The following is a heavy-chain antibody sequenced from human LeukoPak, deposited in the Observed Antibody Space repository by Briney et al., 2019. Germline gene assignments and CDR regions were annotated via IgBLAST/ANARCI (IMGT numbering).Heavy chain of an antibody. V-gene: IGHV1-69*13. CDR1: GGTFSSYA. J-gene: IGHJ4*02. D-gene: IGHD3-9*01. CDR2: IIPIFGTA. Sequence: SVKVSCKASGGTFSSYAISWVRQAPGQGLEWMGGIIPIFGTANYAQKFQGRVTITADESTSTAYMELSSLRSEDTAVYYCATGLGRYFDWLLYNYWGQGTLVTVSS. CDR3: ATGLGRYFDWLLYNY.